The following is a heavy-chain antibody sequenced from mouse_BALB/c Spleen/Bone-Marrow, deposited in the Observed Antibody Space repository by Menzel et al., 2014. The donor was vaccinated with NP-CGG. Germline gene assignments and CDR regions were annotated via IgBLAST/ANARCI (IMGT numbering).Heavy chain of an antibody. J-gene: IGHJ4*01. D-gene: IGHD2-1*01. Sequence: EAMLVESGGGLAQPGGSLKLSCATSGFTFSDYYMYWVRQTPEKRLEWVAYISNGGGSTYYPDTVKGRFTISRDNAKNTLYLQMSRLKSEDTAMYYCARHLYGNYGAMDYWGQGTSVTVSS. CDR2: ISNGGGST. CDR3: ARHLYGNYGAMDY. V-gene: IGHV5-12*02. CDR1: GFTFSDYY.